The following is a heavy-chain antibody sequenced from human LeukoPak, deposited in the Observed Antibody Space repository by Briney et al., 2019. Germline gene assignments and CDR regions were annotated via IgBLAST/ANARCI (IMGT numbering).Heavy chain of an antibody. CDR1: GFTFSSYA. D-gene: IGHD1-26*01. J-gene: IGHJ4*02. V-gene: IGHV3-64*01. Sequence: GGSLRLSCAASGFTFSSYAMHWVRQAPGKGLEYVSAISSNGGSTYYANSVKGRFTISRDNSKNTLYLQMGSLRAEDMAVYYCARAFGSYQYYFDYWGQGTLVTVSS. CDR2: ISSNGGST. CDR3: ARAFGSYQYYFDY.